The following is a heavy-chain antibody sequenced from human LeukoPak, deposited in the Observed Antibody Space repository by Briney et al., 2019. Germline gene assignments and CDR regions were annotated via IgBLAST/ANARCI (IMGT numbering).Heavy chain of an antibody. V-gene: IGHV3-66*01. J-gene: IGHJ4*02. Sequence: GGSLRLSCAASGFTVSSNYMSWVRQAPGKGLEWVSVIYSGGSTYYADSVKGRFTISRDNSKNTLYLQMNSLRAEDTAVYYCASGYCSGGSCRRTPLAYWCQGTLVTVSS. CDR1: GFTVSSNY. CDR3: ASGYCSGGSCRRTPLAY. CDR2: IYSGGST. D-gene: IGHD2-15*01.